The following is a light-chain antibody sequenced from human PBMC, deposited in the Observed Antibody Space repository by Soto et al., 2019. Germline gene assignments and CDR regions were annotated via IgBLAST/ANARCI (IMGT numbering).Light chain of an antibody. Sequence: EIVLTQSPGTLSLSPGERATLSCRASQSVSSSYLAWYQQKPGQAPRLLISGASSRATGIPDRFSGSGSGTDFTLTISRLEPGDFAVYYCRQYGSWTFGQGTKVEIK. CDR1: QSVSSSY. V-gene: IGKV3-20*01. J-gene: IGKJ1*01. CDR2: GAS. CDR3: RQYGSWT.